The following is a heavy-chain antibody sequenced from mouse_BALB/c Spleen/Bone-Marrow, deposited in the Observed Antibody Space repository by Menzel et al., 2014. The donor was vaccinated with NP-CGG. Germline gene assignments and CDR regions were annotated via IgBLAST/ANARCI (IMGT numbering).Heavy chain of an antibody. J-gene: IGHJ4*01. CDR2: IDPYNGGT. CDR3: ARLGGYYLYYAMTA. CDR1: GYSFTDYN. Sequence: EVKLVESGPELVKPGASVKVSCKASGYSFTDYNMYWVKQSHGKSLEWIGYIDPYNGGTSYNQKFKGKATLTVDKSSSTAFMHHNSLTSEDSAVYYCARLGGYYLYYAMTAGVKEPQSPSPQ. D-gene: IGHD2-3*01. V-gene: IGHV1S135*01.